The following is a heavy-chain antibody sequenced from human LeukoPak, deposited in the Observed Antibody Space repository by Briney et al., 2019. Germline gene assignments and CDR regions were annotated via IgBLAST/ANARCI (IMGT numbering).Heavy chain of an antibody. V-gene: IGHV4-31*03. Sequence: SETLSLTCTVSGGSISSGGYYWSWIRQHPGKGLEWLGYISYSGSTYYNPSLNSRVTISVGTSKSQFSLKLSSVTAADTAVYYCARVRGYSYGELDYWGQGTLVTVSS. D-gene: IGHD5-18*01. CDR2: ISYSGST. CDR1: GGSISSGGYY. J-gene: IGHJ4*02. CDR3: ARVRGYSYGELDY.